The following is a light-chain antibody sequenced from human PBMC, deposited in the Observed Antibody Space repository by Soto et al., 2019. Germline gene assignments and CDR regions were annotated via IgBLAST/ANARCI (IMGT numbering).Light chain of an antibody. J-gene: IGKJ4*01. CDR3: QQYDNLPLT. V-gene: IGKV1-33*01. CDR2: DAS. Sequence: DIQMTQSPSTLSASVGDRVTITCLASQSISSWLAWYQQKPGKAPKLLIYDASNLETGVPSRFSGSGSGTDFTFTISSLQPEDIATYYCQQYDNLPLTFGGGTKVDIK. CDR1: QSISSW.